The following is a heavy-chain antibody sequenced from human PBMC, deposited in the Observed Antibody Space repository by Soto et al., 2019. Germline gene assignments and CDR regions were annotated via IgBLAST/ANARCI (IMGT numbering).Heavy chain of an antibody. CDR2: MRADSGDS. J-gene: IGHJ5*02. V-gene: IGHV1-8*01. CDR1: GDTFTNFD. Sequence: QVQLVQPGTEVRKPGASVKVSCEPSGDTFTNFDLNWVRQASGQGLEWIGWMRADSGDSGHARKFQGRVTLTRDTPRSTAYMELSSLRAEDTAVYYCARYIYGQGFKAWGQGTLVFVSS. CDR3: ARYIYGQGFKA. D-gene: IGHD4-17*01.